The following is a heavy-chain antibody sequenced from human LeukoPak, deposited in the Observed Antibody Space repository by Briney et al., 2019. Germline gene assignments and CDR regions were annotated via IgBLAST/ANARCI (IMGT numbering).Heavy chain of an antibody. Sequence: GGSLRLSCAASGFTFNTYAMNWVRQAPGRGLEWVSGVSGGGGTTYYADSVKGRFTISRDNSKNTLSLQMNSLRAEDTAIYYCAKDLSQGAGNYSFHYYGVDVWGKGTTVTVSS. CDR3: AKDLSQGAGNYSFHYYGVDV. CDR2: VSGGGGTT. J-gene: IGHJ6*04. D-gene: IGHD3-10*01. CDR1: GFTFNTYA. V-gene: IGHV3-23*01.